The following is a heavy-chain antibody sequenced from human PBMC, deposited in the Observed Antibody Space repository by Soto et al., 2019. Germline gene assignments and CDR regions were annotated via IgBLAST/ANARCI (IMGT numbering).Heavy chain of an antibody. J-gene: IGHJ4*02. V-gene: IGHV3-30*18. D-gene: IGHD2-8*01. CDR2: ISYDGSNK. CDR1: GFTFSSYG. CDR3: AKDEDSMVYAIDY. Sequence: GGSLRLSCAASGFTFSSYGMHWVRQAPGKGMEWVAVISYDGSNKYYADSVKGRFTISRDNSKITLYLQMNSLRAEDTAVYYCAKDEDSMVYAIDYWGQGTLVTVSS.